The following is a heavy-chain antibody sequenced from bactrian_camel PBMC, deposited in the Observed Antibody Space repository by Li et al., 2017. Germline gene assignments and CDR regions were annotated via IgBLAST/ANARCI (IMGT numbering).Heavy chain of an antibody. CDR2: IDIGGDDT. J-gene: IGHJ4*01. V-gene: IGHV3S1*01. D-gene: IGHD5*01. CDR3: AAGDRCGLNQKGAIKWVGTRY. CDR1: GYTYRRYC. Sequence: HVQLVESGGGSVQAGGSLRLSCAASGYTYRRYCMGWFRQAPGKEREGVAAIDIGGDDTYYADSVKGRFTLSRDNAKNTLSLQMNNLKLEDTAMYYCAAGDRCGLNQKGAIKWVGTRYWGQGTQVTVS.